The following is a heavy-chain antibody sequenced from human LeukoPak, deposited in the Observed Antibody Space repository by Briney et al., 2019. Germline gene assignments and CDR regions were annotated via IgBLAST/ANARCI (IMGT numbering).Heavy chain of an antibody. J-gene: IGHJ3*02. CDR2: ISGSGGST. D-gene: IGHD6-13*01. CDR1: GFTFSSYA. Sequence: PGGSLRLSCAASGFTFSSYAMSWVRQAPGKGLEWVSAISGSGGSTYYADSVKGRFTISRDNSKNTLYLQMNSLRAEDTAVYYCAKDRTIAAAGTSAFDIWGQGTMVTVSS. CDR3: AKDRTIAAAGTSAFDI. V-gene: IGHV3-23*01.